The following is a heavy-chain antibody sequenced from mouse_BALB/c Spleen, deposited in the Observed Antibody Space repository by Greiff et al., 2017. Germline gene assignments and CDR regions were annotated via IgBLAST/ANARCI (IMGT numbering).Heavy chain of an antibody. CDR1: GFSLTGYG. J-gene: IGHJ4*01. Sequence: VKLMESGPGLVAPSQSLSITCTVSGFSLTGYGVNWVRQPPGKGLEWLGMIWGDGSTDYNSALKSRLSISKDNSKSQVFLKMNSLQTDDTARYYCARGYDGYPYYYAMDYWGQGTSVTVSS. V-gene: IGHV2-6-7*01. CDR2: IWGDGST. CDR3: ARGYDGYPYYYAMDY. D-gene: IGHD2-3*01.